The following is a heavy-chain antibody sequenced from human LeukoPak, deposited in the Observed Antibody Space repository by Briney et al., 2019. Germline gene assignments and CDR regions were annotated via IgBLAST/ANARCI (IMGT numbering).Heavy chain of an antibody. CDR2: IRNKAYGGTT. CDR3: ARAPSYYYFMDV. V-gene: IGHV3-49*04. CDR1: GFTFGDDA. J-gene: IGHJ6*03. Sequence: GGSLRLSCTGSGFTFGDDAKSWVRQAPGKGLEWVGFIRNKAYGGTTEYAASVKGRFTISRDDSRRIAYLQMNSLKAEDTAVYYCARAPSYYYFMDVWGKGTTVTVSS.